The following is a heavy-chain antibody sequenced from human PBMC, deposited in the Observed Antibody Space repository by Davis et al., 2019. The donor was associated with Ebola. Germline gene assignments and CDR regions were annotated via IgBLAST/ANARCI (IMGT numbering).Heavy chain of an antibody. CDR1: GFTFSSYW. Sequence: GGSLRLSCAASGFTFSSYWMSWVRQAPGKGLEWVANIKQDGSEKYYVDSVKGRFTISRDNAKNSLYLQMNSLIAEDTAVYYCARVDGYYDFWSGYYGSYYFDYWGQGTLVTVSS. CDR2: IKQDGSEK. CDR3: ARVDGYYDFWSGYYGSYYFDY. D-gene: IGHD3-3*01. V-gene: IGHV3-7*01. J-gene: IGHJ4*02.